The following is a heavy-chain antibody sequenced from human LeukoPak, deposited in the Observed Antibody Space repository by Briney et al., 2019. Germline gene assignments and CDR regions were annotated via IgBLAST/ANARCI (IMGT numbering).Heavy chain of an antibody. D-gene: IGHD6-6*01. Sequence: SETLSLTCAVYGGSFSGYYWSWIRQPPGKGLEWIGEINHSGSTNYNPSLKRRVTISVGTSKNQFSLKLSSVTAADTAVYYCARSNIAARPDDYWGQGTLVTVSS. CDR2: INHSGST. V-gene: IGHV4-34*01. CDR1: GGSFSGYY. CDR3: ARSNIAARPDDY. J-gene: IGHJ4*02.